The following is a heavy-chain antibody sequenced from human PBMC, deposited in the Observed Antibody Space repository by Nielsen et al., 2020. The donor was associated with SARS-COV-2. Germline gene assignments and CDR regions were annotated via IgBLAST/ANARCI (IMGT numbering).Heavy chain of an antibody. V-gene: IGHV3-48*01. J-gene: IGHJ6*02. CDR3: ARDTSGWEWLQFHYYYGMDV. CDR1: GFTFSSYS. D-gene: IGHD5-24*01. Sequence: GGSLRLSCAASGFTFSSYSMNWVRQAPGKGLEWVSYISSSSSTIYYADSVKGRFTISRDNAKNSLYLQMNSLRAEDTAVYYCARDTSGWEWLQFHYYYGMDVWGQGTTVTVSS. CDR2: ISSSSSTI.